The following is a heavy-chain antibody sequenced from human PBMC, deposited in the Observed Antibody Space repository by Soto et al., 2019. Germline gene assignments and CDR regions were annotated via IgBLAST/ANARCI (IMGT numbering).Heavy chain of an antibody. CDR1: GASISGSYYY. V-gene: IGHV4-39*05. D-gene: IGHD1-20*01. CDR2: VFYTGFT. CDR3: ATSQKGYNWNYFDH. Sequence: PSLTCAVSGASISGSYYYWAWLRQSPGKGPEWIGSVFYTGFTSYNPSLESRVSVSVDTSKSQFSLKLSAVTAADTAVYYCATSQKGYNWNYFDHWGQGALVTVSS. J-gene: IGHJ4*02.